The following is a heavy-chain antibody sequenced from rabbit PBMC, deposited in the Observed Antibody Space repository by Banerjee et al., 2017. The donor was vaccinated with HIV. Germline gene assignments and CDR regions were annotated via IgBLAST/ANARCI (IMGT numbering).Heavy chain of an antibody. CDR2: INTISGDT. D-gene: IGHD6-1*01. V-gene: IGHV1S45*01. J-gene: IGHJ3*01. CDR3: TRDPYCTDGVALQL. Sequence: QEQLEESGGDLVKPEGSLTLTCTASGFSFSSSYWICWVRQAPGKGLEWIACINTISGDTVYASWAKGRFTISKTSSTTVTLQMTSLTAADTATYFCTRDPYCTDGVALQLWGQGTLVTVS. CDR1: GFSFSSSYW.